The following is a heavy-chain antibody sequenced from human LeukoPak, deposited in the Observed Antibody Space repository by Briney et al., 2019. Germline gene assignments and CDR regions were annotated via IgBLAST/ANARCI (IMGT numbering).Heavy chain of an antibody. Sequence: GESLKISCQTSGYSFVTYGIVWVRQMPGKGLEWMGIIYPDDSETNYSPSFQGQVSMSVDKSITTAYLQWSSLKASDTAMYYCARQGFWSIAARGGYYYMDVWGKGTTVTVSS. V-gene: IGHV5-51*01. CDR3: ARQGFWSIAARGGYYYMDV. CDR2: IYPDDSET. D-gene: IGHD6-6*01. J-gene: IGHJ6*03. CDR1: GYSFVTYG.